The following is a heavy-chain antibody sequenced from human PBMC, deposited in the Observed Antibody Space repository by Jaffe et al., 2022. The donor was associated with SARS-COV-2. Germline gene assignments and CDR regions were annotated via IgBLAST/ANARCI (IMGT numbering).Heavy chain of an antibody. Sequence: QVQLVQSGAEVKKPGASVKVSCKASGYTFTSYGISWVRQAPGQGLEWMGWISAYNGNTNYAQKLQGRVTMTTDTSTSTAYMELRSLRSDDTAVYYCARWTTKYSGSYYRGDYFDYWGQGTLVTVSS. V-gene: IGHV1-18*01. CDR3: ARWTTKYSGSYYRGDYFDY. J-gene: IGHJ4*02. D-gene: IGHD1-26*01. CDR1: GYTFTSYG. CDR2: ISAYNGNT.